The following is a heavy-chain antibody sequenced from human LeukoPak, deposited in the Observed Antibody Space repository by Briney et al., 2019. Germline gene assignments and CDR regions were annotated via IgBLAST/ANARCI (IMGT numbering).Heavy chain of an antibody. CDR2: INHSGST. CDR1: GGSFSGYY. J-gene: IGHJ5*02. V-gene: IGHV4-34*01. Sequence: PSETLSLTCAVYGGSFSGYYWSWIRQPPGKGLEWIGEINHSGSTNYNPSLKSRVTISVDTSKNQFSLKLSSVTAADTAVYYRARESAGTGGWFDPWGQGTLVTVSS. CDR3: ARESAGTGGWFDP. D-gene: IGHD6-13*01.